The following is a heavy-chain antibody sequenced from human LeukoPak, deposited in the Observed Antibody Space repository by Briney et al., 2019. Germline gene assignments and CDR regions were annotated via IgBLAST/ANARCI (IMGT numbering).Heavy chain of an antibody. D-gene: IGHD3-22*01. V-gene: IGHV3-30*04. CDR2: ISYDGSSK. CDR3: ARSRHSYDSTGFPHY. Sequence: GRSLRLSCAASGFTFSSYAMHWVRQAPGKGLEWVAVISYDGSSKYYADSVKGRFTISRDNAKNSLYLQMNSLRAEDTALYYCARSRHSYDSTGFPHYWGQGTLVTVSS. CDR1: GFTFSSYA. J-gene: IGHJ4*02.